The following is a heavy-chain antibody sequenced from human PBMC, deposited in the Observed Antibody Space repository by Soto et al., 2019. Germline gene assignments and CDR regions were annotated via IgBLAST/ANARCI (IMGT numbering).Heavy chain of an antibody. J-gene: IGHJ6*02. CDR3: ARDRAEFGDAGPAGVYYYGMDV. D-gene: IGHD3-16*01. CDR1: GGSISSGGYY. Sequence: SETLSLTCTVSGGSISSGGYYWSWIRQHPGKGLEWIGYIYYSGSTYYNPSLKSRVTISVDTSKNQFSLKLSSVTAADTAVYYCARDRAEFGDAGPAGVYYYGMDVWGQGTTVTSP. CDR2: IYYSGST. V-gene: IGHV4-31*03.